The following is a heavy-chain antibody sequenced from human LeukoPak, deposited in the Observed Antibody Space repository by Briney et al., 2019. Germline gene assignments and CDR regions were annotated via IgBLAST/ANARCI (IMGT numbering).Heavy chain of an antibody. V-gene: IGHV1-8*01. Sequence: ASVKVSCKASGYTFTSYDINWVRQATGQGLEWMGWMNPKSGNTGYAQKFQGRVTMTRNTSISTAYMELSSLRSEDTAVYYCARDGWAWIQLWGVGAFDIWGQGTMVTVSS. CDR2: MNPKSGNT. J-gene: IGHJ3*02. CDR3: ARDGWAWIQLWGVGAFDI. CDR1: GYTFTSYD. D-gene: IGHD5-18*01.